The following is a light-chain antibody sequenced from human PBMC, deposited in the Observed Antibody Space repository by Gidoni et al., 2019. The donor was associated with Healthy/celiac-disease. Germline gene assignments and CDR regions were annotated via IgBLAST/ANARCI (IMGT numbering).Light chain of an antibody. J-gene: IGKJ1*01. CDR2: AAS. CDR1: QSISSY. CDR3: QQSYSTPPT. V-gene: IGKV1-39*01. Sequence: DIQMTQSPSSLSASVGDRVTITCRASQSISSYLNWYQQKPGKAPKLLIYAASSLQSGVPSRFSGSGSGTDFTLTISGLQPEDSATYDCQQSYSTPPTFGQGTKVEIK.